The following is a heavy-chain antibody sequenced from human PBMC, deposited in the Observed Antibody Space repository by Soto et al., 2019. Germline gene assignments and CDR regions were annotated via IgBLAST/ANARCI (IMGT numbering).Heavy chain of an antibody. CDR1: GGSISSGGYS. D-gene: IGHD3-10*01. V-gene: IGHV4-30-2*01. CDR3: ARETAAHPRRAITMVRGNKGWFDP. J-gene: IGHJ5*02. CDR2: IYHSGRT. Sequence: SETLSLTCAVSGGSISSGGYSGSWIRQPPGKGLEWIGYIYHSGRTYYNPSLKSRVTISVDRSKNQFSLKLSSVTAADTAVYYCARETAAHPRRAITMVRGNKGWFDPCGQRILVSAAS.